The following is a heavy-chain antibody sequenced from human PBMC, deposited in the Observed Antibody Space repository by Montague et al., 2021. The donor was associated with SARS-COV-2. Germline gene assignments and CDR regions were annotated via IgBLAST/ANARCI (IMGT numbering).Heavy chain of an antibody. V-gene: IGHV4-59*12. CDR3: ARWGEYYESPYHYFAMDV. J-gene: IGHJ6*02. CDR1: GGSISPYY. Sequence: SETLSPTCTVSGGSISPYYWSWIRQSPGKGLECIGYTSYSGSTDYNPSLKGRVTISIDTSKNQFSLKLSSVTAADTAVYYCARWGEYYESPYHYFAMDVWGQGTTVTVSS. CDR2: TSYSGST. D-gene: IGHD3-3*01.